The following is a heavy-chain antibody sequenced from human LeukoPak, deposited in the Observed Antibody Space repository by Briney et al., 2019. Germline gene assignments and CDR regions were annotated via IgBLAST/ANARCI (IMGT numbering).Heavy chain of an antibody. CDR2: INSSGYST. V-gene: IGHV3-23*01. CDR1: GLTFSNFA. CDR3: AKSRGGGNSDGFDI. Sequence: GGSLRLSCAASGLTFSNFAMSWVRQAPGKGLEWVSDINSSGYSTYYADSVRGRFIISRDNSKNTLFLEMRSLRAEDTAAYFCAKSRGGGNSDGFDIWGQGTKVTVSS. J-gene: IGHJ3*02. D-gene: IGHD4-23*01.